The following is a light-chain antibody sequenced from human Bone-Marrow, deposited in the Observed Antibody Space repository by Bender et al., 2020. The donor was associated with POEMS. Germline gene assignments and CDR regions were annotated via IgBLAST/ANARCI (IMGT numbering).Light chain of an antibody. V-gene: IGLV1-44*01. CDR2: TNH. Sequence: QSVLTQPPSASGTPGQRVTISCSGGNSNIGRNTVNWYQQLPGTAPKLLIYTNHQRPSGVPDRISGSKSGTSASLAISGLQSEDEADYYCAAWDDSLNGYVFGTGTKVTVL. CDR3: AAWDDSLNGYV. J-gene: IGLJ1*01. CDR1: NSNIGRNT.